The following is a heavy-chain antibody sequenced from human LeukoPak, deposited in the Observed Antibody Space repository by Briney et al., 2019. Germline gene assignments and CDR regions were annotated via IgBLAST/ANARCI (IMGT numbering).Heavy chain of an antibody. CDR3: AKDLYNYDFWSGYYPALDY. Sequence: GGSLRLSCAAPGFTFSSYAMSWVRQAPGKGLEWVSAISGSGGSTYYADSVKGRFTISRDNSKNTLYLQMNSLRAEDTVLYYCAKDLYNYDFWSGYYPALDYWGQGTLVTVSS. D-gene: IGHD3-3*01. V-gene: IGHV3-23*01. J-gene: IGHJ4*02. CDR2: ISGSGGST. CDR1: GFTFSSYA.